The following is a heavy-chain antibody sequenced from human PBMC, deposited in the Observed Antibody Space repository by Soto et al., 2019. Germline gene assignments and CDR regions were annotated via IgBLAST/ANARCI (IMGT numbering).Heavy chain of an antibody. D-gene: IGHD1-1*01. CDR1: GFTFSAYW. CDR2: ISDDGSTA. J-gene: IGHJ4*02. V-gene: IGHV3-74*01. Sequence: GGSLRLSCAVSGFTFSAYWMHWARQVPGKGLTWVSRISDDGSTATYADSVKGRFIISRDNAKNTLYLEMNTLRADDSGLYYCARGPRVSSTGTGAHWGRGTLVTSPQ. CDR3: ARGPRVSSTGTGAH.